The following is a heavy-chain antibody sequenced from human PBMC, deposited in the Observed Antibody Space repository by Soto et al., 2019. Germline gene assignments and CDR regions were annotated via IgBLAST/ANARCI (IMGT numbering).Heavy chain of an antibody. Sequence: LRLSCAASGFTFSHAWMSWVRQAPGKGLEWVGRIKSKADGETKDYGAPVRGRFTISRDDAKDTLYLQMNSLRIEDTAVYYCCVVKRLDQYSTSGYWFDPWGPGTLVTVS. CDR2: IKSKADGETK. CDR1: GFTFSHAW. J-gene: IGHJ5*02. D-gene: IGHD2-15*01. CDR3: CVVKRLDQYSTSGYWFDP. V-gene: IGHV3-15*01.